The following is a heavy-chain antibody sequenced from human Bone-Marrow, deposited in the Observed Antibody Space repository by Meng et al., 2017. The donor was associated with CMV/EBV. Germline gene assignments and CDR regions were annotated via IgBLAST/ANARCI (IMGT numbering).Heavy chain of an antibody. CDR3: ARYYYGSGTAYWFDP. V-gene: IGHV1-2*02. J-gene: IGHJ5*02. D-gene: IGHD3-10*01. Sequence: ASVKVSCKASGYTFTGYYMHWVRQAPGQGLEWMGWINPNSGGTNYAQKFQGRVTISADKSINTAYLQWSSLKASDTAIYYCARYYYGSGTAYWFDPWGQGTLVTFSS. CDR2: INPNSGGT. CDR1: GYTFTGYY.